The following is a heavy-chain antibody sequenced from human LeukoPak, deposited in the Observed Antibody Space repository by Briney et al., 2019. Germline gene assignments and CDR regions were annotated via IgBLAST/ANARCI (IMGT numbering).Heavy chain of an antibody. CDR1: GFTFSSYG. CDR3: ARGLWLRRFDY. CDR2: ISYDGSNK. Sequence: GRSLRLSCAASGFTFSSYGMHWVRQAPGKGLEWVAVISYDGSNKYYADSVKGRFTISRDNSKNTLYLQMNSLRAEDTAVYYCARGLWLRRFDYWGQGTLVTVSS. V-gene: IGHV3-30*03. D-gene: IGHD5-12*01. J-gene: IGHJ4*02.